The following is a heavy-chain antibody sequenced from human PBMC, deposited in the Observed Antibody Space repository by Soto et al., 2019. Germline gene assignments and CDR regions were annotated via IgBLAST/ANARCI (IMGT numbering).Heavy chain of an antibody. J-gene: IGHJ6*03. CDR1: GYTFTSNY. D-gene: IGHD7-27*01. V-gene: IGHV1-46*03. Sequence: ASVKVSCKASGYTFTSNYMHWVRQAPGQGLEWMGIINPSGGSTSYAQKFQGRVTMTRDTSTSTVYMELSSLRSEDTAVYYCARDRSGDHYYYYYMDVWGKGTTVTVSS. CDR2: INPSGGST. CDR3: ARDRSGDHYYYYYMDV.